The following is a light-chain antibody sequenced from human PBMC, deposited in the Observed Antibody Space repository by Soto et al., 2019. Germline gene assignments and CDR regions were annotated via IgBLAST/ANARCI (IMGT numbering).Light chain of an antibody. V-gene: IGKV1-5*01. CDR3: QQYSTYPWT. J-gene: IGKJ1*01. Sequence: DIQMTQSPSTLSASVGDRVSITFRASQSISSWLALYQQKPGKAPKVLIFDASSLESGVPSRFSGSGSATEFTLTISSLQPDDFATYYCQQYSTYPWTFGQGTKVDIK. CDR1: QSISSW. CDR2: DAS.